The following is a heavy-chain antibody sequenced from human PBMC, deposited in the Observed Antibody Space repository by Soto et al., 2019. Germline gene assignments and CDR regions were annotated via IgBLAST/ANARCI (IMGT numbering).Heavy chain of an antibody. D-gene: IGHD3-3*02. CDR3: ARHSLALRKNNWFDP. CDR2: IFYLGSS. Sequence: SETLSLTCTVSGDSIISSDFYWGWVRQPPGKGLEWIGSIFYLGSSYYNPSLKSRVTMSVDTSKNQFSLRLRSVTAADTALYFCARHSLALRKNNWFDPWGQGIMVTVSS. V-gene: IGHV4-39*01. J-gene: IGHJ5*02. CDR1: GDSIISSDFY.